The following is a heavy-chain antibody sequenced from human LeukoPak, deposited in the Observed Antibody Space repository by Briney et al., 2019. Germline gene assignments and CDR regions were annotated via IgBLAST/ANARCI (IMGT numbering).Heavy chain of an antibody. CDR3: ASGEYLNWFDP. Sequence: SETLSLTCTVSGGSISSGGYYWSWIRQPPGKGLEWIGYIYQSGSTYYNPSLKSRVTISVDRSKNQFSLKLSSVTAADTAVYYCASGEYLNWFDPWGQGTLVTVSS. CDR1: GGSISSGGYY. J-gene: IGHJ5*02. V-gene: IGHV4-30-2*01. CDR2: IYQSGST. D-gene: IGHD3-10*01.